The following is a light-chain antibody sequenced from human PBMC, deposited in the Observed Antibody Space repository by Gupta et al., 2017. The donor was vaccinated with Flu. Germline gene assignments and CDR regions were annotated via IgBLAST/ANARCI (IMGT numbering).Light chain of an antibody. CDR3: QQYYSTPYT. J-gene: IGKJ2*01. Sequence: DSVMTQSPDSLALSLGERATINCKSSQSVLYSSNNKNYLAWYQQKPGQPPKLLIYGASTRESGVPDRFSGSGSGTDFTLTISSLQAEDVAVYYCQQYYSTPYTFGQGTKLEIK. CDR2: GAS. V-gene: IGKV4-1*01. CDR1: QSVLYSSNNKNY.